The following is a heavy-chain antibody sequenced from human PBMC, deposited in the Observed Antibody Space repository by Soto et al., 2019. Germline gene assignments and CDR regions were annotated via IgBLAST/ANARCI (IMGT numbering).Heavy chain of an antibody. Sequence: QITLKESGPTLVKPTQTLTLTCTISGFSLSTSGVGVGRIRQPPGKPLEWLALIYWDDDKRYSPSLKSMLTVTKKTSNNQVVITMTNMDPVDTATYYCASRSGRYWYFDLWGRGTLVTVSS. D-gene: IGHD3-3*01. CDR1: GFSLSTSGVG. CDR2: IYWDDDK. J-gene: IGHJ2*01. V-gene: IGHV2-5*02. CDR3: ASRSGRYWYFDL.